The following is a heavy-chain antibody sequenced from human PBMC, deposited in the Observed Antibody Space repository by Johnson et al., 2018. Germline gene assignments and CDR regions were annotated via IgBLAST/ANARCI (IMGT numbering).Heavy chain of an antibody. V-gene: IGHV3-NL1*01. CDR2: IDSGGST. CDR3: AKAGSSYGYYYYYYMDV. J-gene: IGHJ6*03. Sequence: YGMHWVRQAPGKGLEGVAAIDSGGSTYYADSVKGRFTISRDNSKNTLYLQMNSLRAEDTAVYYCAKAGSSYGYYYYYYMDVWGKGTTVTVSS. CDR1: YG. D-gene: IGHD5-18*01.